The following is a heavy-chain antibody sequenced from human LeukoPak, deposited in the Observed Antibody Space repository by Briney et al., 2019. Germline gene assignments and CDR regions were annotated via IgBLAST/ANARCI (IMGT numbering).Heavy chain of an antibody. CDR2: ISSSSSTI. Sequence: PGGSLRLSCAASGFTFSSYSMNWVRQAPGKGLEWVSYISSSSSTIHYADSVKGRFTISRDNAKNSLYLQMNSLRAEDTAGYYCARDGLLWFGELFPYYFDYWGQGTLVTVSS. CDR1: GFTFSSYS. V-gene: IGHV3-48*01. J-gene: IGHJ4*02. CDR3: ARDGLLWFGELFPYYFDY. D-gene: IGHD3-10*01.